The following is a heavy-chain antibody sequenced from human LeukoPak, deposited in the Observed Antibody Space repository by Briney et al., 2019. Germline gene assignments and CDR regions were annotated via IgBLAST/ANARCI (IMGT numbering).Heavy chain of an antibody. CDR1: GYTFTGYY. D-gene: IGHD5-12*01. CDR3: ARGLGYSGSNLDY. J-gene: IGHJ4*02. CDR2: INPNSGGT. V-gene: IGHV1-2*02. Sequence: ASVKVSCKASGYTFTGYYMHWVRQAPGQGLEWMGWINPNSGGTNYAQKFQGRVTITADKSTSTAYMELSSLRSEDTAVYYCARGLGYSGSNLDYWGQGTLVTVSS.